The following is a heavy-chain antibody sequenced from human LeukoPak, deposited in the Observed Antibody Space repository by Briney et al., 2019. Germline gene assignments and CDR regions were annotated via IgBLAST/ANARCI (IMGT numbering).Heavy chain of an antibody. CDR3: ARGGPWDLDGGHNILDN. CDR2: IIPILRTA. D-gene: IGHD3-16*01. CDR1: GGIFSTYA. Sequence: GASVKVSCKASGGIFSTYAINWVRQAPGQGLEWMGGIIPILRTANYAQKFQGTVTITADEITSTAYMELRRLRPEDTAVYYCARGGPWDLDGGHNILDNWGQGTLVTVSS. V-gene: IGHV1-69*13. J-gene: IGHJ4*02.